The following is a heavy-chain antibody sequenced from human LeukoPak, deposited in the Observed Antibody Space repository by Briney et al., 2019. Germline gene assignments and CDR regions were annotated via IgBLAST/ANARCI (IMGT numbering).Heavy chain of an antibody. V-gene: IGHV3-23*01. D-gene: IGHD6-13*01. J-gene: IGHJ4*02. CDR1: RFTFSSYA. Sequence: GGSLRLSCAASRFTFSSYAMSWVRQAPGKGLEWVSAISSSGGSTYYADSVKGRFTISRDNSKNTLYLQMNSLRAEDTAVYYCAKDRFSSSWFYDYWGQGTLVTVSS. CDR3: AKDRFSSSWFYDY. CDR2: ISSSGGST.